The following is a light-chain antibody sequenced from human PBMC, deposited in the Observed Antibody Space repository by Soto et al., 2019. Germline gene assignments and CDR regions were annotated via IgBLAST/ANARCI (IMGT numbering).Light chain of an antibody. V-gene: IGKV3-15*01. J-gene: IGKJ1*01. CDR2: AAS. Sequence: EVVMTQSPATLSVSPGERATFSCRASQSVGSNLAWYQQKPGQAPRLLIYAASTRATGIPARFSGSGSGTEFTLTISSLQSEDFAVYYCQQYNNWPRTFGQGTKVDIK. CDR1: QSVGSN. CDR3: QQYNNWPRT.